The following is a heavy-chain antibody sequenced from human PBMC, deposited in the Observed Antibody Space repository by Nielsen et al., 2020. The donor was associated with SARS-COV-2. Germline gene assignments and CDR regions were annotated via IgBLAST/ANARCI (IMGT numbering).Heavy chain of an antibody. CDR1: GFTVSSNY. D-gene: IGHD1-26*01. J-gene: IGHJ4*02. CDR3: AKDAEGIVGVGCFDY. CDR2: IYSGGST. Sequence: GGSLRLSCAASGFTVSSNYMSWVRQAPGKGLEWVSVIYSGGSTYYADSVKGRFTISRDNSKNTLYLQMNSLRAEDTAVYYCAKDAEGIVGVGCFDYWGQGTLVTVSS. V-gene: IGHV3-53*01.